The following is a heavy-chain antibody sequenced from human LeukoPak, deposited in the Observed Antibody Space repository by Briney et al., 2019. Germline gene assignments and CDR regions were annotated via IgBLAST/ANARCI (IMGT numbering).Heavy chain of an antibody. V-gene: IGHV3-33*01. Sequence: GRSLRLSCAASGFTLSSYGMHWVRQAPGKGLEWVAVIWYDGSNKYYADSVKGRFTISRDNSKNTLYLQMNSLRAEDTAVYYCAREESIVGGMDVWGKGTTVTVSS. CDR1: GFTLSSYG. D-gene: IGHD2-15*01. CDR3: AREESIVGGMDV. J-gene: IGHJ6*04. CDR2: IWYDGSNK.